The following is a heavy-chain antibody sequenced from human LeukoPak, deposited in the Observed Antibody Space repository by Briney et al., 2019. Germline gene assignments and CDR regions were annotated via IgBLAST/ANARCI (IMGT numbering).Heavy chain of an antibody. V-gene: IGHV3-23*01. CDR1: GFTFSSYA. J-gene: IGHJ4*02. CDR3: AKDRIQLCCFDY. D-gene: IGHD5-18*01. Sequence: GGSLRLSCAASGFTFSSYAMSWVRQAPGKGLEWASAISGSGGSTYYADSVKGRFTISRDNSKNTLYLQMNSLRAEDTAVYYCAKDRIQLCCFDYWGQGTLVTVSS. CDR2: ISGSGGST.